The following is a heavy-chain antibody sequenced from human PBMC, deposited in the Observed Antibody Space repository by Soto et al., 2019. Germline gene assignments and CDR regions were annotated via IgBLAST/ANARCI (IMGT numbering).Heavy chain of an antibody. CDR3: VHLMTAVTTCGMDV. D-gene: IGHD4-17*01. CDR1: GFSLITTGSG. CDR2: IYWDDDK. V-gene: IGHV2-5*02. J-gene: IGHJ6*02. Sequence: QITLKESGPTLVEPTQTLTLTCTFSGFSLITTGSGVAWIRQPPGKALEWLALIYWDDDKRYSPSLKSRLTITKDTPKNQVVLTMTNMDPVDTGTYFCVHLMTAVTTCGMDVWGQGTAVTVSS.